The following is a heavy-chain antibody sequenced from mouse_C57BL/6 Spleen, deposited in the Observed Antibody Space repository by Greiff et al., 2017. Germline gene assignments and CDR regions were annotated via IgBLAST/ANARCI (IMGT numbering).Heavy chain of an antibody. Sequence: EVQGVESGEGLVKPGGSLKLSCAASGFTFSSYAMSWVRQTPEKRLEWVAYISSAGDYIYYADTVKGRFTISRDNARNTLYLQMSSLKSEDTAMYYCIRGDGSSWFAYWGQGTLVTVSA. J-gene: IGHJ3*01. CDR1: GFTFSSYA. CDR2: ISSAGDYI. V-gene: IGHV5-9-1*02. CDR3: IRGDGSSWFAY. D-gene: IGHD2-3*01.